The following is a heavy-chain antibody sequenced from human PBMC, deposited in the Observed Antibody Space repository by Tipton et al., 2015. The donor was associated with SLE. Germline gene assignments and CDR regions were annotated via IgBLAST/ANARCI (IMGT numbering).Heavy chain of an antibody. Sequence: GSLRLSCAASGFTFNRYWMHWVRQAPGKGLMWVSRIDSDGTITNYADTVKGRFTISRDNAKDTLYLQMNSLRAEDTAVYYCARRGGYRAYEDYFDSWGQGTLVTVSS. V-gene: IGHV3-74*01. CDR1: GFTFNRYW. D-gene: IGHD5-12*01. CDR3: ARRGGYRAYEDYFDS. CDR2: IDSDGTIT. J-gene: IGHJ4*02.